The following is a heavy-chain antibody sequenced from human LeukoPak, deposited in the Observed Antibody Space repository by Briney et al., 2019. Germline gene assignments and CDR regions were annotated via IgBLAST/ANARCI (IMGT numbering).Heavy chain of an antibody. J-gene: IGHJ6*03. CDR1: GFTFSDYY. CDR3: ARAGELRYMDV. D-gene: IGHD3-16*01. V-gene: IGHV3-11*04. CDR2: IKGIGPTT. Sequence: GGSLRLSCAASGFTFSDYYMSWVRQAPGKGLEWVSTIKGIGPTTYYADSVKGRFTISRDNARNSLFLQMSSLRADDTAIYYCARAGELRYMDVWGKGTAVTVSS.